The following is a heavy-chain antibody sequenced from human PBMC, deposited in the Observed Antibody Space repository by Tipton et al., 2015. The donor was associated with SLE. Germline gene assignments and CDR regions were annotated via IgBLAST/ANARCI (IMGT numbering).Heavy chain of an antibody. CDR3: ARENCGSASGPGGVFFF. CDR1: GGSFSGYY. J-gene: IGHJ4*02. Sequence: TLSLTCAVYGGSFSGYYWSWIRQPPGKGLEWIGEINHSGGTNYNPSLKSRVTISVDTSKNQSSLKLSSVTAADTAVYYCARENCGSASGPGGVFFFWGQQTLGSVS. V-gene: IGHV4-34*01. CDR2: INHSGGT. D-gene: IGHD2-2*01.